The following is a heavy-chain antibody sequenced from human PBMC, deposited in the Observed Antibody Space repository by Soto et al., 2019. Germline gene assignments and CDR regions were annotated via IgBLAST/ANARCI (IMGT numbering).Heavy chain of an antibody. D-gene: IGHD1-26*01. CDR3: ARVRFRWSYYPFDY. V-gene: IGHV3-33*01. CDR1: GFTFSSYG. CDR2: IWYDGSNK. J-gene: IGHJ4*02. Sequence: QVQLVESGGGVVQPGRSLRLSCAASGFTFSSYGMHWVRQAPGKGLEWVAVIWYDGSNKYYADSVKGRFTISRDNSKNTLYLQMNSLRAEDTAVYYCARVRFRWSYYPFDYWGQGTLVTVSS.